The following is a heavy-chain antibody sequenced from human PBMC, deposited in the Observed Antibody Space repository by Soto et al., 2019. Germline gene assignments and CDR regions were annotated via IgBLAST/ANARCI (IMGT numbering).Heavy chain of an antibody. CDR2: IYYSGST. D-gene: IGHD3-3*01. J-gene: IGHJ5*02. CDR1: GGSISSSSYY. CDR3: ARRFGVVISVWFDP. Sequence: ASETLSLTCTVSGGSISSSSYYWGWIRQPPGKGLEWIGSIYYSGSTYYNPSLKSRVTISVDTSKNQFSLKLSSVTAADTAVYYCARRFGVVISVWFDPWGQGTLVTVSS. V-gene: IGHV4-39*01.